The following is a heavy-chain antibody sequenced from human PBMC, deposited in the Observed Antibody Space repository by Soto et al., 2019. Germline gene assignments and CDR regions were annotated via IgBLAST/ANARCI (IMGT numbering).Heavy chain of an antibody. CDR3: VRGGSYCGGDCFDY. Sequence: QVQLVESGGGLVKPGGSLRLSCAASGFTFSDYYMSCIRQAPGKGREWVSYISGSGTYTNRGDSVKGRFTISRDNAKNSLYLQMNSLRAEDTAVYYCVRGGSYCGGDCFDYWGQGTLVTGSS. V-gene: IGHV3-11*06. CDR2: ISGSGTYT. CDR1: GFTFSDYY. D-gene: IGHD2-21*02. J-gene: IGHJ4*02.